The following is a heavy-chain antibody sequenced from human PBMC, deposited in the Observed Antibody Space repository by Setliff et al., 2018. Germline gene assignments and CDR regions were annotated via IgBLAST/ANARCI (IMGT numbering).Heavy chain of an antibody. CDR1: GGSISSSSYY. CDR3: ARGGYSRGPPVYYFDY. CDR2: IYHSGST. V-gene: IGHV4-39*07. D-gene: IGHD5-12*01. Sequence: PSETLSLTCTDSGGSISSSSYYWGWIRQPPGKGLEWIGSIYHSGSTSYNPSLKSRVTISVDTSKNQFSLKLSSVTAADTAVYYCARGGYSRGPPVYYFDYWGQGTLVTVS. J-gene: IGHJ4*02.